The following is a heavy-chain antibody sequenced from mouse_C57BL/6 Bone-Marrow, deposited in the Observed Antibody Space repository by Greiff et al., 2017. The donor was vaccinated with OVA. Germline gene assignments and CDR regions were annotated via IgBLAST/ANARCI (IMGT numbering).Heavy chain of an antibody. CDR3: AREGGYWGFAY. CDR2: ISYDGSN. D-gene: IGHD2-3*01. J-gene: IGHJ3*01. CDR1: GYSITSGYY. V-gene: IGHV3-6*01. Sequence: VQLQQSGPGLVKPSQSLSLTCSVTGYSITSGYYWNWIRQFPGNKLEWMGYISYDGSNNYNPSLKNRISITRDTSKNQFFLKLNSVTTEDTATYYCAREGGYWGFAYWGQGTLVTVSA.